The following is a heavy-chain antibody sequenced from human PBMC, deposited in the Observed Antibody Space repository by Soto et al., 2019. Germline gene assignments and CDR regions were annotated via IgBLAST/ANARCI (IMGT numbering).Heavy chain of an antibody. CDR3: ARRYGSSVDY. CDR1: GGSISSYY. D-gene: IGHD2-2*01. V-gene: IGHV4-59*08. J-gene: IGHJ4*02. Sequence: QVQLQESGPGLVKPSETLSLTCTVSGGSISSYYWSWIRQPPGKGLEWIGYIYYSGSTNYNPSLKRRVTIAVNTSKNQFSLKLSSVTAADTAVYYCARRYGSSVDYWGQGTPVTVSS. CDR2: IYYSGST.